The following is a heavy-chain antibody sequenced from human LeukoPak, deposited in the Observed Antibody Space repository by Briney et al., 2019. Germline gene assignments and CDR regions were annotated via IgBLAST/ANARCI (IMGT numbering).Heavy chain of an antibody. CDR1: GFTFDDYA. CDR2: ISWNSGSI. Sequence: SLRLSCAASGFTFDDYAMHWVRQAPGKGLEWVSGISWNSGSIGYADSVKGRFTISRDNAKNSLYLQMNSLRAEDTASYYCAKDIQVVPAAIWYYYGMDVWGQGTTVTVSS. D-gene: IGHD2-2*01. CDR3: AKDIQVVPAAIWYYYGMDV. J-gene: IGHJ6*02. V-gene: IGHV3-9*01.